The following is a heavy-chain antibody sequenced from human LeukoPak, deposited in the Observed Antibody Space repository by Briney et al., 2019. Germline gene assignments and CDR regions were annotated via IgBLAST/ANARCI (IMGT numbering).Heavy chain of an antibody. Sequence: GGSLRLSCAASGFTFSSYSMNWVRQAPGKGLEWVSYISSSSSTIYYADSVKGRFTISRDNAKNSLYLQMNSLRAEDTAVYYCARDTLYCSSWYDRYTIDYWGQGTLVTVSS. CDR1: GFTFSSYS. J-gene: IGHJ4*02. CDR2: ISSSSSTI. CDR3: ARDTLYCSSWYDRYTIDY. D-gene: IGHD6-13*01. V-gene: IGHV3-48*01.